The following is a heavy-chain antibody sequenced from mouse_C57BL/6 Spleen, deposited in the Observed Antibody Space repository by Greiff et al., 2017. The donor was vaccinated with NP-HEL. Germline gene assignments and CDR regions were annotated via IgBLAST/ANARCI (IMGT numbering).Heavy chain of an antibody. D-gene: IGHD3-3*01. CDR2: INPSSGYT. V-gene: IGHV1-4*01. Sequence: QVQLQQSGAELARPGASVKMSCKASGYTFTSYTMHWVKQRPGQGLEWIGYINPSSGYTKYNQKFKDKATLTADKSSSTAYMQLSSLTSEDSAVYYCAREGTEGYAMDYWGQGTSVTVSS. CDR1: GYTFTSYT. CDR3: AREGTEGYAMDY. J-gene: IGHJ4*01.